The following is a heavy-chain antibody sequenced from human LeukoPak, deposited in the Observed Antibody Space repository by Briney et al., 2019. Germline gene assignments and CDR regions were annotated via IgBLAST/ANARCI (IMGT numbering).Heavy chain of an antibody. D-gene: IGHD3-22*01. J-gene: IGHJ4*02. CDR3: ARDRLGSSGYYFVL. CDR2: IYYSGST. Sequence: SETLSLTCTVSGGSISSGGYYWSWIRQHPGKGLEWIGYIYYSGSTYYNPSLKSRVTISVDTSKNQFSLKLSSVTAADTAVYYCARDRLGSSGYYFVLWGQGTLVTVSS. V-gene: IGHV4-31*03. CDR1: GGSISSGGYY.